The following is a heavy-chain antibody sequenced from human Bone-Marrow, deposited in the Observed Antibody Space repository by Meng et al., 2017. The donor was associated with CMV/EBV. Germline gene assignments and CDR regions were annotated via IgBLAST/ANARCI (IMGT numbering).Heavy chain of an antibody. V-gene: IGHV1-8*01. CDR1: GYTFTSYD. CDR2: MNPNSGNT. J-gene: IGHJ4*02. Sequence: ASMKVSCKASGYTFTSYDINWVRQATGQGLEWMGWMNPNSGNTGYAQKFQGRVTMTRNTSISTAYMELSSLRSEDTAVYYCARGKQYYDFWSGYLYWGQGTLVTVSS. D-gene: IGHD3-3*01. CDR3: ARGKQYYDFWSGYLY.